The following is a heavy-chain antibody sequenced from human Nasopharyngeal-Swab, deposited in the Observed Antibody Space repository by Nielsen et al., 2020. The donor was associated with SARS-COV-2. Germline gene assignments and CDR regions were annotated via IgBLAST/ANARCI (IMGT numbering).Heavy chain of an antibody. CDR1: GFTFSSYA. D-gene: IGHD4-17*01. V-gene: IGHV3-30-3*01. J-gene: IGHJ4*02. CDR2: ISYDGSNK. CDR3: ASPGLWYGDYEPFDY. Sequence: EGSLRLSCAASGFTFSSYAMHWVRQAPGKGLEWVAVISYDGSNKYYADSVKGRFTISRDNSKNTLYLQMNSLRAEDTAVYYCASPGLWYGDYEPFDYWGQGTLVTVSS.